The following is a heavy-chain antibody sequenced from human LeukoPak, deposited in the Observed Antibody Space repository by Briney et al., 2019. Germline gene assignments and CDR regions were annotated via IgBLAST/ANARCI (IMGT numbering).Heavy chain of an antibody. V-gene: IGHV4-59*01. CDR2: IYYSGST. CDR1: GGSISSYY. CDR3: ARDYYDSSGYRAPYYYYMDV. D-gene: IGHD3-22*01. Sequence: SETLSLTCTVSGGSISSYYWSWIRQPPGKGLEWIGYIYYSGSTNYNPSLKSRVTISVDTSKNQFSLKLSSVTAADTAVYYCARDYYDSSGYRAPYYYYMDVWGKGTTVTVSS. J-gene: IGHJ6*03.